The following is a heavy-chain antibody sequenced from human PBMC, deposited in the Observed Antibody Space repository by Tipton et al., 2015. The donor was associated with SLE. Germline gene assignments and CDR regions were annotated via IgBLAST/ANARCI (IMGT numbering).Heavy chain of an antibody. Sequence: LRLSCSVSGDSIDNNYWSWIRQPPGKGLEWIGYIYYSGSTNYNPSLKSRVTISVDTSKNQFSLKLSSVTAADTAVYYCARGRRGAAAGDYYYYYMDVWGKGTTVTVSS. CDR3: ARGRRGAAAGDYYYYYMDV. D-gene: IGHD6-13*01. CDR2: IYYSGST. V-gene: IGHV4-59*01. J-gene: IGHJ6*03. CDR1: GDSIDNNY.